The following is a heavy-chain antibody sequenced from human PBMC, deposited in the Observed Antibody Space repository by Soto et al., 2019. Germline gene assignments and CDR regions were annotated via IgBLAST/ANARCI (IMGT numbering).Heavy chain of an antibody. CDR3: ARGLRNCSGGSCYSQGAYAFDI. D-gene: IGHD2-15*01. CDR2: INHSGST. Sequence: SETLSLTCAVYGGSFSGYYWSWIRQPPGKGLEWIGEINHSGSTNYNPSLKSRVTISVDTSKNQFSLKLSSVTAADTAVYYCARGLRNCSGGSCYSQGAYAFDIWGQGTMVTVSS. J-gene: IGHJ3*02. V-gene: IGHV4-34*01. CDR1: GGSFSGYY.